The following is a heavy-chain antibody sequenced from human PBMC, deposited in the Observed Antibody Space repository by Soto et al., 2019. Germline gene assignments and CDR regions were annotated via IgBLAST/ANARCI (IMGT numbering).Heavy chain of an antibody. CDR1: GFTLSSYS. Sequence: GGSLRLSXAASGFTLSSYSMNWVRQAPGKGLEWVSYISSGSTTIYYADSVKGRFTISRDNVENSLSLQMNSLRDEDTAVYYCARVRGYSYGHFDYWGQGTLVTVSS. CDR2: ISSGSTTI. V-gene: IGHV3-48*02. D-gene: IGHD5-18*01. CDR3: ARVRGYSYGHFDY. J-gene: IGHJ4*02.